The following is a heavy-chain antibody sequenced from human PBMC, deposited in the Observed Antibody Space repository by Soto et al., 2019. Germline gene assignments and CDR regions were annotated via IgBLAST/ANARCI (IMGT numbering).Heavy chain of an antibody. CDR1: GYTFTSYG. Sequence: QVQLVQSGAEVKKPGASVKVSCKASGYTFTSYGISWVRQAPGQGLEWMGWISAYNGNTNYAQKLQGRVTMTTDTSTSTAYMELRSRRSDDTAVYYCAREPHYYDSSGYYPRWFDPWGQGTLVTVSS. CDR3: AREPHYYDSSGYYPRWFDP. D-gene: IGHD3-22*01. CDR2: ISAYNGNT. V-gene: IGHV1-18*01. J-gene: IGHJ5*02.